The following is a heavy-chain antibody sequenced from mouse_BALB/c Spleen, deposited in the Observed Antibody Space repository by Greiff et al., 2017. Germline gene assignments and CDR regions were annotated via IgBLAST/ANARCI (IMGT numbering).Heavy chain of an antibody. CDR1: GFTFSSFG. J-gene: IGHJ2*01. CDR2: ISSGSSTI. V-gene: IGHV5-17*02. CDR3: ARDPDY. Sequence: EVKLMESGGGLVQPGGSRKLSCAASGFTFSSFGMHWVRQAPEKGLEWVAYISSGSSTIYYADTVKGRFTISRDNPKNTLFLQMTSLRSEDTAMYYCARDPDYWGQGTTLTVSS.